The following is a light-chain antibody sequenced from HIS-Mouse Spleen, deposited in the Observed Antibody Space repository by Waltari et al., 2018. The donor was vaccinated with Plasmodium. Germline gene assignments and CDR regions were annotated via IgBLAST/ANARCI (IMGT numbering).Light chain of an antibody. J-gene: IGKJ3*01. CDR2: AAS. CDR1: QSISSY. CDR3: QQSYSTPLFT. V-gene: IGKV1-39*01. Sequence: DIQMTQSPSSLSASVGDRVTITCRASQSISSYLNWYQQKPGKAPKLLIYAASSLQSGVPSRFSGRSSGTDFTLTLSSLQPADFATYYCQQSYSTPLFTFGPGTKVDIK.